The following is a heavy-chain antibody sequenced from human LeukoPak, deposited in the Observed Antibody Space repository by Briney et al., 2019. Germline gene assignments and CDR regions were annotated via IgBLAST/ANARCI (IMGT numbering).Heavy chain of an antibody. CDR3: ARGGTMVRGVPVHNWFDP. Sequence: SVKVSCKASGGTFSSYAISWVRQAPGQGLEWMGGIIPIFGTANYAQKFQGRVTITADESTSTAHMELSSLRSEDTAVYYCARGGTMVRGVPVHNWFDPWGQGTLVTVSS. J-gene: IGHJ5*02. CDR1: GGTFSSYA. CDR2: IIPIFGTA. V-gene: IGHV1-69*01. D-gene: IGHD3-10*01.